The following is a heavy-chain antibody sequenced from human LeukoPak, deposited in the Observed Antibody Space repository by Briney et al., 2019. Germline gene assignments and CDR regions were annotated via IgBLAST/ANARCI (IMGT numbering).Heavy chain of an antibody. D-gene: IGHD3-9*01. Sequence: GGSLRLSCAASGFTFSSYGMHWVRQAPGKGLEWVAFIRYDGSNKYYADSVKGRFTISRDNAKNSLYLQMNSLRAEDTAVYYCAREDILTGYYDYWGQGTLVTVSS. CDR2: IRYDGSNK. CDR3: AREDILTGYYDY. J-gene: IGHJ4*02. V-gene: IGHV3-30*02. CDR1: GFTFSSYG.